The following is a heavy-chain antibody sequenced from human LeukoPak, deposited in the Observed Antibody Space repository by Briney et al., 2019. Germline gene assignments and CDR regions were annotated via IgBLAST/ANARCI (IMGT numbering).Heavy chain of an antibody. CDR3: ARASGGIAAAGHADY. J-gene: IGHJ4*02. Sequence: GASVKVSCKASGYTFTGYYMHWVRQAPGQGLEWMGIINPSGGSTSYAQKFQGRVTMTRDTSTSTVYMELSSLRSEDTAVYYCARASGGIAAAGHADYWGQGTLVTVSS. D-gene: IGHD6-13*01. V-gene: IGHV1-46*01. CDR2: INPSGGST. CDR1: GYTFTGYY.